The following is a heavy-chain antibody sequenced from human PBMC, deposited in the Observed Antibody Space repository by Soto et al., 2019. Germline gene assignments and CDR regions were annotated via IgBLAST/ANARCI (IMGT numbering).Heavy chain of an antibody. J-gene: IGHJ6*02. CDR2: ISYDGSNK. V-gene: IGHV3-30*18. CDR1: GFTFSSYG. CDR3: AKDNHRGKGYPPNYDYYSGMDV. D-gene: IGHD5-12*01. Sequence: QVQLVESGGGVVQPGRSLRLSCAASGFTFSSYGMHWVRQAPGKGLEWVAVISYDGSNKYYADSVKGRFTISRDNSKNTLYLQMNSLRAEDTAVYYCAKDNHRGKGYPPNYDYYSGMDVWGQGTTVTVSS.